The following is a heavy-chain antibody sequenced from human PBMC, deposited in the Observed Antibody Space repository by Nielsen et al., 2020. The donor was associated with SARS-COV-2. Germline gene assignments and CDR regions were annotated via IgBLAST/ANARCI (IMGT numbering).Heavy chain of an antibody. CDR2: IGTAGDT. V-gene: IGHV3-13*04. J-gene: IGHJ6*02. CDR1: GFTFSSYD. CDR3: ARDSPTRYYGMDV. Sequence: GGSLRLSCAASGFTFSSYDMHWVRQATGKGLEWVSAIGTAGDTYYPGSVKGRFTISRENAKNSLYLQMNSLRVGDTAVYYCARDSPTRYYGMDVWGQGTTVTVSS.